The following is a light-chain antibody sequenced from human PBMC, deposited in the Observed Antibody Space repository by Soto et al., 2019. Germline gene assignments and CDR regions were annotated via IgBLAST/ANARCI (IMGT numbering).Light chain of an antibody. Sequence: VVTPDPTNPSFSYGEKAPLPLLSSQSVSGDLAWYQRKPGQAPRLLIYLASDRSTGIPARFSGSGGGTDFTRATSSLRREECAVYYYEHRCKSASTFGQGTRLEIK. CDR3: EHRCKSAST. V-gene: IGKV3-11*01. CDR1: QSVSGD. CDR2: LAS. J-gene: IGKJ5*01.